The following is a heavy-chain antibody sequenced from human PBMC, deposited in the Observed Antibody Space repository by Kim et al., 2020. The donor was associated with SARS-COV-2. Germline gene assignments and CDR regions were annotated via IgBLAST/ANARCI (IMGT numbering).Heavy chain of an antibody. D-gene: IGHD5-12*01. Sequence: SVKVSCKASGGTFSSYAISWVRQAPGQGLEWMGGIIPIFGTANYAQKFQGRVTITADESTSTAYMELSSLRSEDTAVYYCARGPSEWLRLVGNLYYYGMDVWGQGTTVTVSS. CDR2: IIPIFGTA. J-gene: IGHJ6*02. V-gene: IGHV1-69*13. CDR3: ARGPSEWLRLVGNLYYYGMDV. CDR1: GGTFSSYA.